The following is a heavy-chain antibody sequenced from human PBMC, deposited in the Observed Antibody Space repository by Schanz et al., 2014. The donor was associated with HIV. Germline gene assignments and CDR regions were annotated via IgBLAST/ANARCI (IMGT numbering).Heavy chain of an antibody. CDR1: GFTFRSYA. CDR2: IDGRGVST. J-gene: IGHJ4*02. D-gene: IGHD1-26*01. V-gene: IGHV3-23*01. CDR3: AKGRYMGATLVQFDY. Sequence: EVQLLEFGGGSVRPGESLRLSCLASGFTFRSYAMNWVRQTPGKGLQWVSSIDGRGVSTYYGDSLKGRFTISRDNSKNTLFLQMNSVKVDDTAVYFCAKGRYMGATLVQFDYWGQGTLVTVSS.